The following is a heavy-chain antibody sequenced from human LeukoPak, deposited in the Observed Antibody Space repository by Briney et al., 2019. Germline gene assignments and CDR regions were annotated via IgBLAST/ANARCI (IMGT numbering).Heavy chain of an antibody. V-gene: IGHV3-23*01. J-gene: IGHJ4*02. CDR1: GFTFSSYA. D-gene: IGHD6-19*01. CDR3: AKGGSGWYGPLGY. Sequence: PGGSLRLSCAASGFTFSSYAMSWVRQAPGKGLEWVSAISGSGGSTYYADSVKGRFTISRDNSKNTLYLQMNSLRAEDTAVYYCAKGGSGWYGPLGYWGQRTLVTVSS. CDR2: ISGSGGST.